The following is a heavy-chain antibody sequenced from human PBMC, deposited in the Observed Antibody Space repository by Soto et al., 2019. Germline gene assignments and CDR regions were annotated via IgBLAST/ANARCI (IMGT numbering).Heavy chain of an antibody. J-gene: IGHJ6*03. CDR3: ALRYCSRTTCPPLNSYFYMDV. CDR2: ISGSGGTT. D-gene: IGHD2-2*01. V-gene: IGHV3-23*01. CDR1: GFAFSYYA. Sequence: GGSLRLSCAASGFAFSYYAMTWVRQAPGKGLEWVSGISGSGGTTFYAGSVKGRFPISRDNSKNTLYLQMNSLGAEDTAVYYCALRYCSRTTCPPLNSYFYMDVWGKGTTVTVSS.